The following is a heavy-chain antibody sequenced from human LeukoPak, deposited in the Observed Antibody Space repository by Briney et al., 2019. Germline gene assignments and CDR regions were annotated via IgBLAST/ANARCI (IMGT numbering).Heavy chain of an antibody. Sequence: GGSLRLSRACSVFTLSRYAMIGVRQTPAKGLEWVSAISTSCGNTYYLDSVKGRFTISRDNSKNTLYMKMNSLSSEYTDLYRCPRDIRDAGNYGWFDAWGQGTLVTVSS. CDR2: ISTSCGNT. CDR3: PRDIRDAGNYGWFDA. CDR1: VFTLSRYA. J-gene: IGHJ5*02. V-gene: IGHV3-23*01. D-gene: IGHD4-17*01.